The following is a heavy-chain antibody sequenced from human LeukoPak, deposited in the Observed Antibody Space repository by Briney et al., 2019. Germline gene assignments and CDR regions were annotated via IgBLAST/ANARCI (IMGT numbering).Heavy chain of an antibody. D-gene: IGHD4-17*01. CDR3: ARGHTAVTRHFDF. CDR2: ISSGSGAI. CDR1: GFTFTTYS. Sequence: GGSLRLSCEASGFTFTTYSMTWVRQAPGKGLEWVSIISSGSGAIFSADALKGRFTISGDDAKNLLYLDMNSLRAEDTAVYYCARGHTAVTRHFDFWGQGTLVTVSS. J-gene: IGHJ4*02. V-gene: IGHV3-21*01.